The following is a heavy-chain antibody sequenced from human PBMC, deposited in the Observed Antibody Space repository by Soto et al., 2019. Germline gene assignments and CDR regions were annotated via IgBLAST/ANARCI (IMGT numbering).Heavy chain of an antibody. CDR1: GGSFSGYY. V-gene: IGHV4-34*01. J-gene: IGHJ6*03. Sequence: PSETLSLTCAVYGGSFSGYYWSWIRQPPGKGLEWIGEINHSGSTNYNPSLKSRVTISVDTSKNQFSLKLSSVTAADTAVYYCARDLGYVYYYYMDVWGKGTTVTVSS. D-gene: IGHD7-27*01. CDR3: ARDLGYVYYYYMDV. CDR2: INHSGST.